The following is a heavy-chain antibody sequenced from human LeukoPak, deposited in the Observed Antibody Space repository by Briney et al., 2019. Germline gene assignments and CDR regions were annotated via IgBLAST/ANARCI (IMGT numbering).Heavy chain of an antibody. J-gene: IGHJ6*02. D-gene: IGHD6-13*01. CDR3: ARVFLAAAGPGDYYYGMDV. CDR2: INPNSGGT. Sequence: ASVKVSCKASGYTFTGYYMHWVRQAPGQGLEWMGWINPNSGGTNYAQKFRGRVTMTRDTSISTAYMELSRLRSDDTAVYYCARVFLAAAGPGDYYYGMDVWGQGTTVTVSS. CDR1: GYTFTGYY. V-gene: IGHV1-2*02.